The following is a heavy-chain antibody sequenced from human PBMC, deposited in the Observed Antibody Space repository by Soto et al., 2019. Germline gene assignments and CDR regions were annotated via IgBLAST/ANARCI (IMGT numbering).Heavy chain of an antibody. V-gene: IGHV4-39*01. CDR2: TYFRGNT. Sequence: QLQLQESGPGLVKPSETLSLTCSVSGDSINSDKYYWGWIRQPPGKGLEWIGSTYFRGNTYYNPSRQTRVTIPLDKSKSQSSLKLNSVPAADSAVYFCARLEGLATISYYFDFWGQGALVTVSS. CDR3: ARLEGLATISYYFDF. J-gene: IGHJ4*02. D-gene: IGHD3-9*01. CDR1: GDSINSDKYY.